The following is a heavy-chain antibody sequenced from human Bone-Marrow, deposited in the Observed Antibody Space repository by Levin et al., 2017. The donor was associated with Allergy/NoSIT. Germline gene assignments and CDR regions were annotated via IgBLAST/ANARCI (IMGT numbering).Heavy chain of an antibody. CDR2: IYPGDSDT. V-gene: IGHV5-51*01. J-gene: IGHJ5*02. D-gene: IGHD4-17*01. CDR3: ARRVIFRGTVTQGWFDP. CDR1: GYSFTSYW. Sequence: PGASVKVSCKGSGYSFTSYWIGWVRQMPGKGLEWMGIIYPGDSDTRYSPSFQGQVTISADKSISTAYLQWSSLKASDTAMYYCARRVIFRGTVTQGWFDPWGQGTLVTVSS.